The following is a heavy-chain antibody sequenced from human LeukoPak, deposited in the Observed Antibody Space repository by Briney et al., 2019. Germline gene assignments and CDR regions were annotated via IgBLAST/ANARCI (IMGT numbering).Heavy chain of an antibody. D-gene: IGHD1-26*01. CDR3: ARDRSYGAFDY. Sequence: GGSLRLSCAASGFTFDDYGMNWVRQAPGKGLEWVSGISWNGGRTYYADSVKGRLTISRDNAKNSLYLHMNSLRAEDTALYSCARDRSYGAFDYWGQGTLVTVSS. J-gene: IGHJ4*02. CDR2: ISWNGGRT. V-gene: IGHV3-20*04. CDR1: GFTFDDYG.